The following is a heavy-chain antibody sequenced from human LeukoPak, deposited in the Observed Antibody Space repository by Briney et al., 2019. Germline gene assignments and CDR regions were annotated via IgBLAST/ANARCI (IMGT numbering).Heavy chain of an antibody. D-gene: IGHD6-13*01. CDR1: GFTFSSYG. CDR2: ISGSGGST. Sequence: SGGSLRLSCAASGFTFSSYGMSWVRQAPGKGLEWVSVISGSGGSTYYADSVKGRFTISRDNSKNTLYLQMNSLRAEDTAVYYCAKFEDSSSYYYYYYMDVWGKGTTVTISS. V-gene: IGHV3-23*01. CDR3: AKFEDSSSYYYYYYMDV. J-gene: IGHJ6*03.